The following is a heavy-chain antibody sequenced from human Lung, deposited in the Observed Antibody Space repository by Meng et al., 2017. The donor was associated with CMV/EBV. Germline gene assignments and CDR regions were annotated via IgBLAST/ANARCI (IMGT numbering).Heavy chain of an antibody. D-gene: IGHD3-16*01. CDR1: GFTFSDFS. CDR3: TRSPLGGESDY. V-gene: IGHV3-30*04. Sequence: GESXKISCAASGFTFSDFSMHWVRQAPGKGLEWVALISYHGKNEYYADSVKGRFTISRDYSKNTVSLQMSSLRPEDTAVYYCTRSPLGGESDYWGHDTLVTVSS. J-gene: IGHJ4*01. CDR2: ISYHGKNE.